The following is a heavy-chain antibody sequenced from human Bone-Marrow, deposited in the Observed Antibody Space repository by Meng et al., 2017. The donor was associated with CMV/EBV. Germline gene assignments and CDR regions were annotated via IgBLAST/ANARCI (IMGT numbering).Heavy chain of an antibody. J-gene: IGHJ4*02. CDR1: GGSVSSGSYY. D-gene: IGHD3-3*01. V-gene: IGHV4-61*01. Sequence: GSLRLSCTVSGGSVSSGSYYWSWIRQPPGKGLEWIGYIYYSGSTNYNPSLKSRVTISVDTSKNQFPLKLSSVTAADTAVYYCARAGFLEWLYTTYFDYWGQGTLVTVSS. CDR3: ARAGFLEWLYTTYFDY. CDR2: IYYSGST.